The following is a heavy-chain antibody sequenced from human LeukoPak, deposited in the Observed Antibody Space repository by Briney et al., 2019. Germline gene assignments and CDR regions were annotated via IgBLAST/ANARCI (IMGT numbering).Heavy chain of an antibody. CDR3: ARGSDFWSGYDYYYYYMDV. Sequence: KPSETLSLTCTVSGISISSYYWSWIRQPPGKGLEWIGYIYYSGSTNYNPSLKSRVTISVDTSKNQFSLKLSSVSAADTAVYYCARGSDFWSGYDYYYYYMDVWGKGTTVTVSS. V-gene: IGHV4-59*01. CDR2: IYYSGST. J-gene: IGHJ6*03. CDR1: GISISSYY. D-gene: IGHD3-3*01.